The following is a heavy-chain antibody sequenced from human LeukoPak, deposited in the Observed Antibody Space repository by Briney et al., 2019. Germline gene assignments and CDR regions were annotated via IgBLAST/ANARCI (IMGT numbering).Heavy chain of an antibody. J-gene: IGHJ3*02. D-gene: IGHD4-17*01. CDR2: ISWNSGSI. CDR1: GFTFDDYA. Sequence: GRSLRLCCAASGFTFDDYAMHWVRQAPGKGLEWVSGISWNSGSIGYADSVKGRFTISRDNAENSLYLQMNNLRAEDTALYYCAKDTAQDYGDYEGNAFDIWGQGTMVTVSS. V-gene: IGHV3-9*01. CDR3: AKDTAQDYGDYEGNAFDI.